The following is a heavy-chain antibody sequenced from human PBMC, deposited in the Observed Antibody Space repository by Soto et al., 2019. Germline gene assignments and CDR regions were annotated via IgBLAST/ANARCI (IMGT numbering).Heavy chain of an antibody. D-gene: IGHD3-10*01. CDR2: IYYSGST. V-gene: IGHV4-61*08. CDR3: ARGRVGGFDY. J-gene: IGHJ4*02. Sequence: SETLSLTCAVSGGSISNGGYYWSWIRQPPGKGLEWIGHIYYSGSTNYNPSLKSRVTISIDTSKSQFSLNLSSVTAADTAVYYCARGRVGGFDYWGQGTLVTVSS. CDR1: GGSISNGGYY.